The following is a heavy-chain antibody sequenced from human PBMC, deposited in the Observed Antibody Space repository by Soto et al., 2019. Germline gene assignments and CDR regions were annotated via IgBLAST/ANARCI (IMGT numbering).Heavy chain of an antibody. V-gene: IGHV3-21*01. CDR1: GFTFRIFS. J-gene: IGHJ5*02. Sequence: WGSLRLSCASSGFTFRIFSMSWVRQAPGKGLDWVSTISRNSAYIYYTDALRGRFTISIDNAKNSLHLQMNSLRAEDTAVYYCTRDASRDSSARGWFDPWGPGTMVTVSS. CDR3: TRDASRDSSARGWFDP. CDR2: ISRNSAYI. D-gene: IGHD6-13*01.